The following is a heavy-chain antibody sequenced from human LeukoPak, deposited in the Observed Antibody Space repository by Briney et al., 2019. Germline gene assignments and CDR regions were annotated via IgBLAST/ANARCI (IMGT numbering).Heavy chain of an antibody. J-gene: IGHJ6*03. CDR3: ARYWGGSGSYPEYYYYYYMDV. D-gene: IGHD3-10*01. V-gene: IGHV4-39*07. Sequence: SETLSLTCTVSGGSISSSSYYWGWIRQPPGKGLEWIGSIYYSGSTYYNPSLKSRVTISVDTSKNQFSLKLSSVTAADTAVYYCARYWGGSGSYPEYYYYYYMDVWGKGTTVTISS. CDR1: GGSISSSSYY. CDR2: IYYSGST.